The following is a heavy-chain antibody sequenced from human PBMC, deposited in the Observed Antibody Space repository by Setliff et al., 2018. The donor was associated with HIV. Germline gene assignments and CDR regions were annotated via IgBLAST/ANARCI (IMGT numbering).Heavy chain of an antibody. Sequence: SETLSLTCTVSGGSISGHYWSWIRQPPGRGLEWIGYIYSSGSTNFNPPLQSRVTISVDTSKNQFSLKLSSVTAADTAVYYRARHSGVASPNWFDPWGQGTPVTVSS. CDR2: IYSSGST. V-gene: IGHV4-4*09. D-gene: IGHD3-10*01. J-gene: IGHJ5*02. CDR3: ARHSGVASPNWFDP. CDR1: GGSISGHY.